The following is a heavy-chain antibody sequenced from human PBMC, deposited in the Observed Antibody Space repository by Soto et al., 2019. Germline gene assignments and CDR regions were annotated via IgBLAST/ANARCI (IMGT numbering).Heavy chain of an antibody. V-gene: IGHV2-26*01. J-gene: IGHJ4*02. CDR2: IFSNDEK. Sequence: QVTLKESGPVLVKPTETLTLTCTASGFSLSNARMGVSWIRQPPGKALEWLAHIFSNDEKSYSTSLKSRLTISKDISKSQVVLTTTNMDPVDTATYYCARSRDSSSWWGGFDYWGQGTLVTVSS. D-gene: IGHD6-6*01. CDR3: ARSRDSSSWWGGFDY. CDR1: GFSLSNARMG.